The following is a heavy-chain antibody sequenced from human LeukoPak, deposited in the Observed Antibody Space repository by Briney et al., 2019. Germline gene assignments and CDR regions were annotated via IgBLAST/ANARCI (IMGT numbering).Heavy chain of an antibody. CDR3: AREQQLGY. V-gene: IGHV3-48*02. CDR1: GFTFSSYA. CDR2: ITSSSSTI. Sequence: PGRSLRLSCAASGFTFSSYAMHWVRQAPGKGLEWISCITSSSSTINYADSVKGRFTISRDNAQNSLYLQMTSLRDEDTAVYYCAREQQLGYWGQGTLVTVSS. D-gene: IGHD6-13*01. J-gene: IGHJ4*02.